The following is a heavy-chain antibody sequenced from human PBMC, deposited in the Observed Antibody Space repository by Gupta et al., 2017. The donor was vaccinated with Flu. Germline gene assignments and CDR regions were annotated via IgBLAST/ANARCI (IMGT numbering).Heavy chain of an antibody. D-gene: IGHD2-21*02. Sequence: QTTLKESGPTLVKPTQTLSLTCTVSYPSLDPRGVGVGWIRQPPGKAPEWLALIYWNGEKRYSPSLQTRLTITQDTSKNQVILTMTHMDPVDTATYYCAHMKRTAATTRLYNYYIFAMDVWGPGTTVTVSS. J-gene: IGHJ6*02. V-gene: IGHV2-5*01. CDR2: IYWNGEK. CDR3: AHMKRTAATTRLYNYYIFAMDV. CDR1: YPSLDPRGVG.